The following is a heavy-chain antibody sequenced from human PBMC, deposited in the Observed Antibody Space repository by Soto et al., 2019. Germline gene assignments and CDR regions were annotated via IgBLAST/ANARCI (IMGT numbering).Heavy chain of an antibody. Sequence: DVHLVESGGGLVQPGRSLRLSCVASGLTFDDYAMHWVRQAPGTGLEWVSGISWNSGTLGSADSVKGRFSISRDNAKNSIYLQMNSLRVEDTALYYCAKEMVGRSAFGGLEHWGQGTLVTDSS. J-gene: IGHJ4*02. D-gene: IGHD3-16*01. CDR2: ISWNSGTL. V-gene: IGHV3-9*01. CDR3: AKEMVGRSAFGGLEH. CDR1: GLTFDDYA.